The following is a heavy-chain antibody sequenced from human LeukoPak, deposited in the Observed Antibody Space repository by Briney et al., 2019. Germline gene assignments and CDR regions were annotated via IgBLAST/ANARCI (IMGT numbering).Heavy chain of an antibody. D-gene: IGHD6-6*01. CDR2: IYNGGRT. Sequence: SETLSLTCTVSGGSLSTYYWSWIRQPPGKGLEWIGYIYNGGRTNYNPSLKSRLTISVDTSKNQFSLKVSSVTAADTAVYYCARESYSSSYLFDFWGQGTLVTLSS. CDR3: ARESYSSSYLFDF. CDR1: GGSLSTYY. J-gene: IGHJ4*02. V-gene: IGHV4-59*12.